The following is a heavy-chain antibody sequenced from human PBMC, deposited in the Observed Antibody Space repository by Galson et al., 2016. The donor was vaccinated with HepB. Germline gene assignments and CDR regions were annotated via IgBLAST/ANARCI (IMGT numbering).Heavy chain of an antibody. CDR2: IYYSGST. D-gene: IGHD2-15*01. Sequence: TLSLTCTVSGDSIRSGGYSWSWIRQHPGKGLEWIGYIYYSGSTFYNPSLKSRITISVDKSKNQFSLKLSSVTAADTAVYYCARFPRRISSFDYWGQGTLVTVSS. V-gene: IGHV4-31*03. CDR1: GDSIRSGGYS. J-gene: IGHJ4*02. CDR3: ARFPRRISSFDY.